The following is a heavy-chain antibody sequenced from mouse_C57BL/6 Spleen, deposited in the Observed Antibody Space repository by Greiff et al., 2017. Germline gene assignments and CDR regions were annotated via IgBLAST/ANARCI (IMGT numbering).Heavy chain of an antibody. J-gene: IGHJ2*01. Sequence: VQLQQSGAELVKPGASVKISCKASGYAFSSYWMNWVKQRPGKGLEWIGQIYPGDGDTNYNGKFKGKATLTADKSSSTAYMQLSSLTSEDSAVYFCARYGTTVVAPFDYWGQGTTLTVSS. CDR1: GYAFSSYW. V-gene: IGHV1-80*01. D-gene: IGHD1-1*01. CDR2: IYPGDGDT. CDR3: ARYGTTVVAPFDY.